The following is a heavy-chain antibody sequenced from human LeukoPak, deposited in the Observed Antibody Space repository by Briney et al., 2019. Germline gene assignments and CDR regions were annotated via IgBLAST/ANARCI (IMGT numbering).Heavy chain of an antibody. D-gene: IGHD3-22*01. CDR1: GGSISSYY. V-gene: IGHV4-4*07. CDR3: AREKDYYDSSGSRGFDY. Sequence: PSETLSLTCTVSGGSISSYYWSWIRQPAGKGLEWIGRIYTSGSTNYNPSLKSRVTMSVDTSKNQFSLKLSSVTAADTAVYYCAREKDYYDSSGSRGFDYWGQGTLVTVSS. CDR2: IYTSGST. J-gene: IGHJ4*02.